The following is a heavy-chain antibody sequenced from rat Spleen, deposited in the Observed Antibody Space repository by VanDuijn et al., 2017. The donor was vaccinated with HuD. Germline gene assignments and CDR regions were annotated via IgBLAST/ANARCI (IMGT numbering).Heavy chain of an antibody. CDR2: IWSGGNT. CDR3: TRGIYYFDY. Sequence: QVQLMESGPGLVQPSETLSLTCTVSGFSLTSYHVHWVRQSPGKGLEWMAVIWSGGNTDYNSALKSRLSISRDTSKSQVFLKVNSLKTEDTGIYFCTRGIYYFDYWGQGVMVTVSS. D-gene: IGHD2-3*01. CDR1: GFSLTSYH. J-gene: IGHJ2*01. V-gene: IGHV2S13*01.